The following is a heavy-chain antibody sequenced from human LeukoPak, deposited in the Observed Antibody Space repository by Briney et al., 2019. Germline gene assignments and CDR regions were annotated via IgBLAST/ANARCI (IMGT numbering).Heavy chain of an antibody. V-gene: IGHV4-59*08. CDR2: IYYSGST. D-gene: IGHD6-13*01. CDR3: ARLYHACWYDGKYYYYGMDV. Sequence: PSETLSLTCTVSGGSISSYYWSWIRQPPGKGLEWIGYIYYSGSTNYNPSLKSRVTISVDTSKNQFSLKLSSVTAADTAVYYCARLYHACWYDGKYYYYGMDVWGQGTTVTVSS. CDR1: GGSISSYY. J-gene: IGHJ6*02.